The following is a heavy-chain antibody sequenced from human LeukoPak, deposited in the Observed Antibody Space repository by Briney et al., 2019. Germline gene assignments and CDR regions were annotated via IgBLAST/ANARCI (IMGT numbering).Heavy chain of an antibody. Sequence: GGSLRLSCAASGFTFSDYYMSWIRQAPGKGLEWVSYISGSGSTIYYADSVKGRFTISRENAKNSLYLQMTSLRAEDTAVYYCARDRDSSGYYWKDYWGQGTLVTVSS. CDR2: ISGSGSTI. V-gene: IGHV3-11*01. CDR1: GFTFSDYY. CDR3: ARDRDSSGYYWKDY. D-gene: IGHD3-22*01. J-gene: IGHJ4*02.